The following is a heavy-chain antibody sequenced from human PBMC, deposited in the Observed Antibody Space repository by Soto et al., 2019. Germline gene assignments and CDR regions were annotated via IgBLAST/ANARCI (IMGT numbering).Heavy chain of an antibody. CDR2: ISAYNGNT. CDR1: GYTFTSYG. Sequence: ASVKVSCKASGYTFTSYGISWVRQAPGQGLEWMGWISAYNGNTNYAQKLQGRVTMTTDTSTSTAYMELRSLRSDDTAVYYCARVSDYYDRSGYYTTPYYYYYGMDVWGQATTVTVS. CDR3: ARVSDYYDRSGYYTTPYYYYYGMDV. V-gene: IGHV1-18*01. D-gene: IGHD3-22*01. J-gene: IGHJ6*02.